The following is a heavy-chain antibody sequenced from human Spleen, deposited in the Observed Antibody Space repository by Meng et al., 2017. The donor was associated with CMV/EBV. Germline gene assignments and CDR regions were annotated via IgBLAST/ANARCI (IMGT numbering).Heavy chain of an antibody. J-gene: IGHJ5*02. CDR2: INHSGST. CDR3: VRGLVGRYCSSTSCSTHNWFDP. D-gene: IGHD2-2*01. Sequence: AYYFRCLRQPPGKGLAWIGEINHSGSTNYNPSLKSRVTISVDTSKNQFSLKLSSVTAADTAVYYCVRGLVGRYCSSTSCSTHNWFDPWGQGTLVTVSS. V-gene: IGHV4-34*01. CDR1: AYY.